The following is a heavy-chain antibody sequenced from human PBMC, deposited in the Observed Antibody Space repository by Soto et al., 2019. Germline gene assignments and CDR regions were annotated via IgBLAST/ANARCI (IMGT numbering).Heavy chain of an antibody. CDR1: GFTFSSYC. Sequence: GGAPRLSRAAAGFTFSSYCMHWGRQAPGKGLEWVAVIWYDGSNKYYAESVKGRFTISRDNSKNTLYLQMNSLRAEDTAVYYCARDSHVGSGWQLTADYWGQGTLVTVSS. D-gene: IGHD6-19*01. V-gene: IGHV3-33*01. CDR2: IWYDGSNK. J-gene: IGHJ4*02. CDR3: ARDSHVGSGWQLTADY.